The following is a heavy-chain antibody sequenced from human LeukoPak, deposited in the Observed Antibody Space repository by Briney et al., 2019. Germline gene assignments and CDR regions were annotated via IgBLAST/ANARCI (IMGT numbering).Heavy chain of an antibody. V-gene: IGHV3-30*02. CDR1: GFTFSSDG. CDR3: AKPILSGSYATFDY. CDR2: IRYDGSNK. D-gene: IGHD1-26*01. Sequence: GGSLRLSCAASGFTFSSDGMHWVRQAPGKGLEWVAFIRYDGSNKYYADSVKGRFTISRDNSKNTLYLQMNSLRAEDTAVYYCAKPILSGSYATFDYWGQGTLVTVSS. J-gene: IGHJ4*02.